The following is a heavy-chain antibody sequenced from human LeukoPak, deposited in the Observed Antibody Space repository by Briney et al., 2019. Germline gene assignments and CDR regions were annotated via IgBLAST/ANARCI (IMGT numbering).Heavy chain of an antibody. J-gene: IGHJ4*02. CDR3: TRDLEY. CDR2: ISSGGSVM. CDR1: GYTYSHYT. Sequence: PGGSLRLSCGASGYTYSHYTMNWVRQAPGKGPEWISYISSGGSVMHYADSVKGRFTISRDNVENSLYLQMNSLRVEDTAVYYCTRDLEYWGQGVLVTVSS. V-gene: IGHV3-48*01.